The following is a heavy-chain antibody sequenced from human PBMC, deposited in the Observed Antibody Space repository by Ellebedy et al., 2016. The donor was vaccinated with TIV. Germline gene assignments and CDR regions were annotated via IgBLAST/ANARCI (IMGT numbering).Heavy chain of an antibody. CDR1: GFTFSSYG. CDR3: ARDATGNFFNFDS. J-gene: IGHJ4*02. CDR2: IWFDGSDK. Sequence: PGGSLRLSCAASGFTFSSYGMHWVRQAPGKGLEWVALIWFDGSDKYYADSVKGRFTISSDNSKNTLYLKMNSLRAEDTAQYYCARDATGNFFNFDSWGQGTLVTVPS. V-gene: IGHV3-33*01. D-gene: IGHD1-1*01.